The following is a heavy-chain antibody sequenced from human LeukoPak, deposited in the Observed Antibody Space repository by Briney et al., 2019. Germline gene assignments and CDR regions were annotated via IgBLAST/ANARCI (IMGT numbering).Heavy chain of an antibody. Sequence: SETLSLTCTVSGGSVSTSDYYWGWIRQTPGKGLEWIGDIFYNGKTNYNPSLKGRVTISIDTSKNLFSLKLPSVTAADTAVYYCARIFDSWGQGTLVTVSS. CDR2: IFYNGKT. V-gene: IGHV4-39*07. CDR1: GGSVSTSDYY. CDR3: ARIFDS. J-gene: IGHJ4*02.